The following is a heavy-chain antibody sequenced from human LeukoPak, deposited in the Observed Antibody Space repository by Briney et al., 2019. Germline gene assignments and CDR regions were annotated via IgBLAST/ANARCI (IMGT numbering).Heavy chain of an antibody. Sequence: GGSLRLSCAASGFSFSSYAMSWVRQAPGKGLEWVAHISGSGGNTYYVDSVKGRFTISRDNSKNTLNLQMNSLRAEDTAVYYCAKRVGPTGQRDPLFDYWGQGTLVTVSS. V-gene: IGHV3-23*01. D-gene: IGHD5-24*01. J-gene: IGHJ4*02. CDR2: ISGSGGNT. CDR3: AKRVGPTGQRDPLFDY. CDR1: GFSFSSYA.